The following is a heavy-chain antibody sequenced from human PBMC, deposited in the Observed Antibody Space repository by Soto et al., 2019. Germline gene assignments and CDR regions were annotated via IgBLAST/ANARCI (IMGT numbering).Heavy chain of an antibody. CDR2: IFYSGST. Sequence: SETLSLTCTVSGGSVSSSGYYWGWIRQPPGKGLEWIGTIFYSGSTYYNPSLKSRVTMSVDTSKNQFSLKLSSVTAADTAVYSCARTGYCTTTNCYYHAFDIWGQGTMVTVSS. D-gene: IGHD2-2*01. V-gene: IGHV4-39*01. CDR1: GGSVSSSGYY. CDR3: ARTGYCTTTNCYYHAFDI. J-gene: IGHJ3*02.